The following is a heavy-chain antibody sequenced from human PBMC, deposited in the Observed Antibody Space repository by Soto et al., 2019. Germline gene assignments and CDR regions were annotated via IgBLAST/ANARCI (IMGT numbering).Heavy chain of an antibody. D-gene: IGHD1-1*01. Sequence: QVQLVQSGAEVKRPGSSVRVSCKASGGTFKTYAITWVRQAPGRGLEWMGGIIPLFGSANYSQNFQCRVTITADESTNTAYMELTSLRSEDTAVYYCARETGTLYFYYYGMDVWGQGTTVTVSS. CDR2: IIPLFGSA. J-gene: IGHJ6*02. CDR1: GGTFKTYA. CDR3: ARETGTLYFYYYGMDV. V-gene: IGHV1-69*12.